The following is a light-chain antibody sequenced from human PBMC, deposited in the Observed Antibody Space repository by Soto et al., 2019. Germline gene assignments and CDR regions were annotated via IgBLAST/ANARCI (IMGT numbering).Light chain of an antibody. V-gene: IGKV3-11*01. CDR2: DAS. J-gene: IGKJ1*01. Sequence: DIVLTQSPATLSLSPGESATLSCRASQGVSSYLAWYQQKPGQAPRLLIYDASNRATGIPARFSGSGSETDFTLTISSLEPEDFAVYYCHQRSSWPQSFGQRTKVDIK. CDR3: HQRSSWPQS. CDR1: QGVSSY.